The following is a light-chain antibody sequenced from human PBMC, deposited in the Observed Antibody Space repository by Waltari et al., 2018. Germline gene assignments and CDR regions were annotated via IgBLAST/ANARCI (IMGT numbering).Light chain of an antibody. CDR2: GAS. CDR1: QSVSRS. Sequence: IVLTQSPGTLSLSPGERATLSCRASQSVSRSLAWYQQKPGQAPKLLIYGASTRATGIPDWFTGSGSGTDFSLTISRLEPEDFAIYFCQHYVRLPATFGQGTKVEIK. CDR3: QHYVRLPAT. V-gene: IGKV3-20*01. J-gene: IGKJ1*01.